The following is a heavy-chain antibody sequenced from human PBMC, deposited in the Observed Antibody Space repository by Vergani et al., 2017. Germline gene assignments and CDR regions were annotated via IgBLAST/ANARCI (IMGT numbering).Heavy chain of an antibody. V-gene: IGHV4-34*01. CDR3: ARGRRGSSSG. CDR1: GGSFSGYY. Sequence: QVQLQQWGAGLLKPSETLSLTCAVYGGSFSGYYGSWIRQPPGKGLEWIGEINHSGSTNYNPSLKSRVTISVDTSKNQFSLKLSSVTAADTAVYYCARGRRGSSSGWGQGTLVTVSS. J-gene: IGHJ4*02. D-gene: IGHD6-6*01. CDR2: INHSGST.